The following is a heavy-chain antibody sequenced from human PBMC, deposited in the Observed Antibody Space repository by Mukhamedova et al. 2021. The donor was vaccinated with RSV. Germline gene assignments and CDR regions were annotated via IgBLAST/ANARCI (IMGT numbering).Heavy chain of an antibody. D-gene: IGHD1/OR15-1a*01. J-gene: IGHJ6*03. Sequence: EYMGIIYPGDSDTTYSPSFQGQVTISADKSISTAYLQWSGLEASDTAMYYCARRSENNHYYMDVWGKGTTVTVSS. CDR2: IYPGDSDT. V-gene: IGHV5-51*01. CDR3: ARRSENNHYYMDV.